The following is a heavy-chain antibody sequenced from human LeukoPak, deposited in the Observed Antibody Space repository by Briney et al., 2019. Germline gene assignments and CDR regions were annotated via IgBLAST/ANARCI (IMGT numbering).Heavy chain of an antibody. CDR3: ATSLDTALEHYFDS. CDR2: IYSGGST. J-gene: IGHJ4*02. CDR1: GFTVNSNY. D-gene: IGHD5-18*01. Sequence: GGSLRLSCAASGFTVNSNYMSWVRQAPGKGLEWVSVIYSGGSTYYADSVKGRFTISRDNAKNSLYLQMNSLRAEDTAVYYCATSLDTALEHYFDSWGQGTLVTVSS. V-gene: IGHV3-66*01.